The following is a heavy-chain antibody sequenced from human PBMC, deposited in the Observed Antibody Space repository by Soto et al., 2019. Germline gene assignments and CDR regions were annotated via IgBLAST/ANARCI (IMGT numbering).Heavy chain of an antibody. CDR1: VLTVSSYA. CDR2: MWYDRSHT. D-gene: IGHD3-9*01. J-gene: IGHJ6*02. Sequence: SLRLLWAPPVLTVSSYARHCVRQAPGKGLKWVSLMWYDRSHTSYANSMKGRFNISRDESKNILFLHMSGLRADDTAVYYCSRDRSWRTGYYSGMDVWGQGTTVTVSS. CDR3: SRDRSWRTGYYSGMDV. V-gene: IGHV3-33*01.